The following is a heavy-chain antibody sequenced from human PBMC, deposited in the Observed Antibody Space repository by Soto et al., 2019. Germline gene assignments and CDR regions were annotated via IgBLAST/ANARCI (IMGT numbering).Heavy chain of an antibody. Sequence: VQLVESGGGLAKPGGSLTLSCAASGFSFSNVWMSWGRQAPGKGLEWVGQIKSKSVGWTTDYTATVKGKFTISRTDTKDTLYLQMTSMKTEYTAVYYCTTYSTQTFCDGGPCYSVQTKIHVSWGQGILVTVSS. J-gene: IGHJ4*02. D-gene: IGHD2-15*01. V-gene: IGHV3-15*01. CDR1: GFSFSNVW. CDR2: IKSKSVGWTT. CDR3: TTYSTQTFCDGGPCYSVQTKIHVS.